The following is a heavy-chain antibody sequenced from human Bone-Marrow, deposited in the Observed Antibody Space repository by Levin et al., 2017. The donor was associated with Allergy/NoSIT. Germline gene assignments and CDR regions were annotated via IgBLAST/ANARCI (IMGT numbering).Heavy chain of an antibody. J-gene: IGHJ4*02. CDR1: GCSISSSTW. D-gene: IGHD4-17*01. Sequence: SETLSLTCTVSGCSISSSTWWSWVRQPPGKGLEWIGEIYHGGRTNYNPSLRSRVTMSVDKSQNQFSLNLNSVTAADTAVYYCARDPLDYGTNSGNYWGQGTLVTVSS. V-gene: IGHV4-4*02. CDR2: IYHGGRT. CDR3: ARDPLDYGTNSGNY.